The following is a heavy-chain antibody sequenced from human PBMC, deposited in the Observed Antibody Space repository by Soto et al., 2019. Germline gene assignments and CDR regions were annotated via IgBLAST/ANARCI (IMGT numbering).Heavy chain of an antibody. J-gene: IGHJ5*02. Sequence: ASVKVSCKTSGYTFNTYGINWVPQAPGQGLELMGWSSAYDGKTTYAEKFQCRVTLTTDTSTSTAYMELRSLRSDDTAIYYCSRDPHEFWTSYGFDPWGQGTPVTVSS. CDR2: SSAYDGKT. V-gene: IGHV1-18*01. CDR1: GYTFNTYG. D-gene: IGHD3-3*01. CDR3: SRDPHEFWTSYGFDP.